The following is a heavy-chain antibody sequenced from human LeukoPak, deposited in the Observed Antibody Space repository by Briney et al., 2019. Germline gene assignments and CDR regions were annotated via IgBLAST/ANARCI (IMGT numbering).Heavy chain of an antibody. CDR2: INHSGST. D-gene: IGHD5-18*01. CDR1: GGSFSGYY. J-gene: IGHJ5*02. Sequence: SETLSLTCAVYGGSFSGYYWSWIRQPPGKGLEWIGEINHSGSTNYNPSLKSRVTISVDTSKNQFSLKLSSVTAADTAVYYCARMDRGEWIQLWFFDPWGQGTLVTVSS. CDR3: ARMDRGEWIQLWFFDP. V-gene: IGHV4-34*01.